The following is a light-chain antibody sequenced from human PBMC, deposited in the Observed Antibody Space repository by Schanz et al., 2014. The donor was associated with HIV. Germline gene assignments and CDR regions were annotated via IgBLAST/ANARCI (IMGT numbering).Light chain of an antibody. CDR3: QQYGSSPAT. J-gene: IGKJ1*01. CDR1: ESVSSSY. Sequence: EIVLTQSPGTLSLSPGERATFSCRASESVSSSYLAWYQQKAGQAPRLLIYGASSRATGIPDRFSGSGSGTDFTLTISRLEPEDFAVYYCQQYGSSPATFGQGTKVEIK. CDR2: GAS. V-gene: IGKV3-20*01.